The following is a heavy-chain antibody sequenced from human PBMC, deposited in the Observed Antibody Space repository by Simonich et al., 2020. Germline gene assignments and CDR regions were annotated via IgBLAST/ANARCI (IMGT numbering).Heavy chain of an antibody. D-gene: IGHD5-12*01. Sequence: QVQLQESGPGLVKPSETLSLTCTVSGGPIRSYYWSWIRQPPGKGLEWIGYSYYRGSTNYNPTLKSRVTISVDTSKNQFSPKLSSVTAADTAVYYCARHDRWLQFYFDYWGQGTLVTVSS. CDR3: ARHDRWLQFYFDY. CDR1: GGPIRSYY. J-gene: IGHJ4*02. V-gene: IGHV4-59*08. CDR2: SYYRGST.